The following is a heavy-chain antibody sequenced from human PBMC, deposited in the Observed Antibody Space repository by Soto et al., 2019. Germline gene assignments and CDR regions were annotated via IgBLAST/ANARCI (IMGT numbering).Heavy chain of an antibody. J-gene: IGHJ4*02. CDR2: IYYSGST. CDR3: ARDDQALLWSD. CDR1: GGSISSGGYY. V-gene: IGHV4-31*03. D-gene: IGHD3-10*01. Sequence: SETLSLTCTVSGGSISSGGYYWSWIRQHPGKGLEWIGYIYYSGSTYYNPSLKSRVTISVDTSKNQFSLKLSSVAAADTAVYYCARDDQALLWSDWGQGTLVTVSS.